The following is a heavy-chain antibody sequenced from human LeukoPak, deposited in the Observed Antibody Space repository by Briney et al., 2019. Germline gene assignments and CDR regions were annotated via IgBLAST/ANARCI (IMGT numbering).Heavy chain of an antibody. CDR1: GASISSGTYY. V-gene: IGHV4-31*03. D-gene: IGHD3-22*01. CDR2: VRYGGNT. Sequence: SETLSLTCTVSGASISSGTYYWTWIRQHPGKGLEWIGYVRYGGNTYYNPSLKSRVAISVDTSKNQLSLKLNSVTAADTAVYYCARSDSRGYHYVYWGQGTLVTVSS. J-gene: IGHJ4*02. CDR3: ARSDSRGYHYVY.